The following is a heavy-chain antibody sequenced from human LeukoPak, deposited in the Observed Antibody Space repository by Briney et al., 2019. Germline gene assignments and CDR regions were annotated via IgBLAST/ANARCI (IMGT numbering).Heavy chain of an antibody. Sequence: GGSLRLSCAVSGFTLSSYLMNWVRQAPAKGLEWVASIRQEGGEKSYVDSVKGRFTISRENTKNSLYLQMSSLRAEDTAVYYCARDGTAAGLYFDLWGQGTLVTVSS. J-gene: IGHJ4*01. CDR2: IRQEGGEK. CDR1: GFTLSSYL. D-gene: IGHD6-13*01. V-gene: IGHV3-7*01. CDR3: ARDGTAAGLYFDL.